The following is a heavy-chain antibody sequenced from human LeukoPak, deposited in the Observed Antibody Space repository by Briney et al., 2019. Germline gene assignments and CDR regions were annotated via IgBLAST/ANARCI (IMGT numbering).Heavy chain of an antibody. CDR3: ARDPSSSSLYDSSGYPEA. D-gene: IGHD3-22*01. CDR2: IWYDGSNK. V-gene: IGHV3-33*01. J-gene: IGHJ5*02. Sequence: GGSLRLSCAASGFTFSSYGMHWVRQAPGKGLEWVAVIWYDGSNKYYADSVKGRFTISRDNSKNTLYLQMNSLRAEDTAVYYCARDPSSSSLYDSSGYPEAWGQGTLVTVSS. CDR1: GFTFSSYG.